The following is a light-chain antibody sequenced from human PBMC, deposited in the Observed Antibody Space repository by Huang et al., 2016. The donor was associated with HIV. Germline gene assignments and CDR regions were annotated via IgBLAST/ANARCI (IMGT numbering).Light chain of an antibody. CDR2: GAS. J-gene: IGKJ4*01. V-gene: IGKV3-11*01. Sequence: EIVLTQSPATLSLSPGERATLSCRASQSVSIYLAWYQQKPGQAPRLLIYGASNRATGIPARFSGSGSVTDFTLTISSLEPEDFAVYYCQQRSTWPLTFGGGTKVEIK. CDR1: QSVSIY. CDR3: QQRSTWPLT.